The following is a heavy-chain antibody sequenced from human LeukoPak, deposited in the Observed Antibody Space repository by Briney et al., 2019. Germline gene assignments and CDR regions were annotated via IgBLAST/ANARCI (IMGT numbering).Heavy chain of an antibody. Sequence: SETLSLTCTVSGGSISSSPYYWGWIRQPPGKGLEWIGSIYYSGSTYYNPSLKSRVTISVDTSKNQFSLWLSSVTAADTAVYYCARRASGAGGTKAIDYWGQGTLVTVSS. CDR2: IYYSGST. CDR3: ARRASGAGGTKAIDY. D-gene: IGHD6-13*01. J-gene: IGHJ4*02. V-gene: IGHV4-39*01. CDR1: GGSISSSPYY.